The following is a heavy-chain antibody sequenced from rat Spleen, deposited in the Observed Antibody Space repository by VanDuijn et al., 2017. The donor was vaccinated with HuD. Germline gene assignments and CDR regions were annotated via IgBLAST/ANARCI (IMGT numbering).Heavy chain of an antibody. V-gene: IGHV5-7*01. Sequence: EVQLVESGGGLVQPGRSMKLSCAASGFTFSNYDMAWVRQAPKKGLEWVATISYDGSSTNYRDSVKGRFTISRDNAKSTLYLQMDSLRSEDTATYYCATAEDYDGYYHVLLLGYWGQGVMVTVSS. CDR3: ATAEDYDGYYHVLLLGY. D-gene: IGHD1-12*03. J-gene: IGHJ2*01. CDR1: GFTFSNYD. CDR2: ISYDGSST.